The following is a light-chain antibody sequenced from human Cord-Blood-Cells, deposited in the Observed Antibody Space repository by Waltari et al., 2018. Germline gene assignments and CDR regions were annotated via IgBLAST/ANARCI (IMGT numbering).Light chain of an antibody. CDR1: QSISSY. J-gene: IGKJ3*01. CDR3: QQSYSTLPST. CDR2: AAS. Sequence: DIQMTQSPSSLSASVGDRVTITCRASQSISSYLNWYQQKPGKAPKLLIYAASSLQSGVPAMFSGSGSGTDFTLTISSLQPEDFATYYCQQSYSTLPSTFGPGTKVDIK. V-gene: IGKV1-39*01.